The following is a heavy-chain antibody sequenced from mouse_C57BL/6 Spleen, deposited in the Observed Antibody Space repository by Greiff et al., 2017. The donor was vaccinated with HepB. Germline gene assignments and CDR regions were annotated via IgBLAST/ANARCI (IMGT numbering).Heavy chain of an antibody. CDR1: GYTFTDYN. J-gene: IGHJ3*01. CDR2: INPNNGGT. Sequence: VQLKQSGPELVKPGASVKIPCKASGYTFTDYNMDWVKQSHGKSLEWIGDINPNNGGTIYNQKFKGKATLTVDKSSSTAYMELRSLTSEDTAVYYCASQLTGTFAYWGQGTLVTVSA. V-gene: IGHV1-18*01. D-gene: IGHD4-1*01. CDR3: ASQLTGTFAY.